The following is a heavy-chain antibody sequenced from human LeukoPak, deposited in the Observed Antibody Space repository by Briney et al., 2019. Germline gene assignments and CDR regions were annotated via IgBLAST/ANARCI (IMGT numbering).Heavy chain of an antibody. V-gene: IGHV4-4*09. CDR2: IYTSGST. Sequence: SETLSLTCTVSGGSISSYYWSWIRQPPGKGLEWIGYIYTSGSTNYNPSLKSRVTISVDTSKNQFSLKLSSVTAADTAVYYCARETRGSSGYPPNYWGQGTLVTVSS. CDR1: GGSISSYY. J-gene: IGHJ4*02. CDR3: ARETRGSSGYPPNY. D-gene: IGHD3-22*01.